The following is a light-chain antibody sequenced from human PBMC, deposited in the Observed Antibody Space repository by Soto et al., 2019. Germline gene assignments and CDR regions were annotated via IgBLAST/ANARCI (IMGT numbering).Light chain of an antibody. J-gene: IGLJ1*01. Sequence: QSVLTQPPSVSAAPGRKVTISCSVGSSNIGGNSVSWYQQLPGTAPKLLIYDDNQRPSGIPDRFSGSKSGTSATLGITGFQTGDEADYYCGSWDSSLSGYVFGTGTKVTVL. CDR1: SSNIGGNS. CDR3: GSWDSSLSGYV. CDR2: DDN. V-gene: IGLV1-51*01.